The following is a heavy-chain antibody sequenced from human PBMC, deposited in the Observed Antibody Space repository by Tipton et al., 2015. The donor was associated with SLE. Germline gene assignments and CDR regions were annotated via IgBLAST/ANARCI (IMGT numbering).Heavy chain of an antibody. D-gene: IGHD6-19*01. CDR3: AKDLQDIIAVAGEALDI. J-gene: IGHJ3*02. V-gene: IGHV3-30*02. Sequence: SLRLSCAASGLTFSSYGMYWVRQAPGKGLEWVAFIRYDGSNKYYADSVKGRFTISRDNSKNTLYLQMNSLRAEDTAVYYCAKDLQDIIAVAGEALDIWGQGTMVTVSS. CDR2: IRYDGSNK. CDR1: GLTFSSYG.